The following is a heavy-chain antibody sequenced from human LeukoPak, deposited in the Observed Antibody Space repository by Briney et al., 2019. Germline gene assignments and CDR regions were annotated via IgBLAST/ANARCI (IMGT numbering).Heavy chain of an antibody. CDR1: GDSVSSINAA. D-gene: IGHD6-19*01. J-gene: IGHJ4*02. V-gene: IGHV6-1*01. CDR3: ARDRRAGYSSGYFDY. Sequence: SQTLSLTCAISGDSVSSINAAWNWMRQSPSRGLEWLGRAYYRSKWYYDFAESVKSRITINPDTSKNQFPLQLDSVTPEDAAVYYCARDRRAGYSSGYFDYWGQGTLVTVSS. CDR2: AYYRSKWYY.